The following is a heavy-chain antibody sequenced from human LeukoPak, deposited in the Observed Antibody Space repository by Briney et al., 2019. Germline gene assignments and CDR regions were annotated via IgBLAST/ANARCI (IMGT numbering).Heavy chain of an antibody. D-gene: IGHD2-21*02. V-gene: IGHV4-59*08. CDR3: GSINYNPSLKSRVTISADTSKTQISLKLSSETAVYTAVYYSAIVKDGYNSYCYYYMAG. Sequence: SGTLSLTCTASGFTFSSYYWSWIRQAPGKGLEWIGHIYYSGSSNYNASPVNRRSITARQTNKNSLYLLMNRLTADTTALYYCGSINYNPSLKSRVTISADTSKTQISLKLSSETAVYTAVYYSAIVKDGYNSYCYYYMAGGSKPRTVTAS. J-gene: IGHJ6*03. CDR1: GFTFSSYY. CDR2: IYYSGSS.